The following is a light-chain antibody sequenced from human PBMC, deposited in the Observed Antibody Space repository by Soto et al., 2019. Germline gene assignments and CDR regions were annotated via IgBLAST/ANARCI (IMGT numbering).Light chain of an antibody. J-gene: IGKJ2*01. CDR2: DAA. CDR1: RSVSDDS. Sequence: EIVLTQFPDTLPVSPGETATLSCRASRSVSDDSLAWYKQTPGQAPRLVIYDAARRATGIPDRISGSVSGTDFTLTISRLMPEDFAVYFCHQYGNSPPSTFGQGTKLEI. CDR3: HQYGNSPPST. V-gene: IGKV3-20*01.